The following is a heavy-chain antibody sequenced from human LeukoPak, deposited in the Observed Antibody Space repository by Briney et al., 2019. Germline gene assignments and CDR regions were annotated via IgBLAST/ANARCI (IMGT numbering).Heavy chain of an antibody. D-gene: IGHD3-10*01. CDR1: GFTFRGFS. CDR2: IKQDGSER. CDR3: ARAGSHWHYVY. Sequence: PGGSLRLSCAASGFTFRGFSMSWVRQSPTKGLEWVANIKQDGSERYYVDSVKGRFTISRDNAKNSLSLQMNNLRVEDTAVCYCARAGSHWHYVYWGQGTVVTVSS. J-gene: IGHJ4*02. V-gene: IGHV3-7*01.